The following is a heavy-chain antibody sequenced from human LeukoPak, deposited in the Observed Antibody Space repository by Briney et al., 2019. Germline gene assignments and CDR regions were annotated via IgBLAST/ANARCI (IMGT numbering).Heavy chain of an antibody. CDR1: GFTFSSYD. V-gene: IGHV3-13*04. CDR3: ARGRGWGNFDI. Sequence: PGGSLRLSCAASGFTFSSYDMHWVRQGTGKGLEWVSAIGTAGDTYYPGSVKGRFTTSRENAKNSMYLQMNSLRVGDTAVFYCARGRGWGNFDIWGQGTMVTVSS. CDR2: IGTAGDT. J-gene: IGHJ3*02. D-gene: IGHD3-10*01.